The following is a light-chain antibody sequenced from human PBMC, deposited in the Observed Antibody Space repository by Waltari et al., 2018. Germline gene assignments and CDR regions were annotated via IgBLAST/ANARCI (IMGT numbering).Light chain of an antibody. V-gene: IGLV3-19*01. CDR2: DKN. CDR3: HSRDAGGVGGT. J-gene: IGLJ3*02. CDR1: SLRSYY. Sequence: TQDPAVSVAMGQTVRITCQGDSLRSYYASWYRQRPGQAPILVMYDKNNRPSGVPDRFSGSSSDNTASLTITGAQAEDEAYYYCHSRDAGGVGGTFGGGTKLTVL.